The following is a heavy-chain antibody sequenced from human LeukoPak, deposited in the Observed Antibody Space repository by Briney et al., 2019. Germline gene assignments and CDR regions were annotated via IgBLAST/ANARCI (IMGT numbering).Heavy chain of an antibody. CDR2: ISGSGGST. J-gene: IGHJ4*02. V-gene: IGHV3-23*01. CDR1: GFTFSSYA. D-gene: IGHD3-3*01. CDR3: AKEKVLRFLEWLSSDY. Sequence: PGGSLRLSCAASGFTFSSYAMSWVRQAPGKGLEWVSAISGSGGSTYYADSVKGRFTISRDNSKNTLYLQMNSLRAEDTAVYYCAKEKVLRFLEWLSSDYWGQGTLVTVSS.